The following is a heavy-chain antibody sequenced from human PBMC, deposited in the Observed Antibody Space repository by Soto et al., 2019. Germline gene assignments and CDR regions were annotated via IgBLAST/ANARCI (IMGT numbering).Heavy chain of an antibody. V-gene: IGHV4-59*08. CDR3: ARQKVSRFYGEVDFFDY. Sequence: PSETLSLTCTISGDSISSYYWSWIRQPPGKGLEWIGYIHYSGSTNYNPSLKSRVTISVDTSNKHFSLHLSSVTAADTAVYYCARQKVSRFYGEVDFFDYWGLGTLVTVSS. J-gene: IGHJ4*02. CDR1: GDSISSYY. CDR2: IHYSGST. D-gene: IGHD4-17*01.